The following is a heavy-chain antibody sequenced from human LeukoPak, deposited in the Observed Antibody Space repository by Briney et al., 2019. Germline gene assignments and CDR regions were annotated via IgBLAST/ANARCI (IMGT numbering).Heavy chain of an antibody. D-gene: IGHD1-26*01. Sequence: ASVKVSCKASGYTLTSYGISWVRQAPGQGLEWMGWISANTGKTNYAQKLQGRVTMTTDTFTSTAYMELRSLRPDDTAIYYCARDSVVETTTCDYWGQGTLVTVSS. CDR1: GYTLTSYG. CDR2: ISANTGKT. CDR3: ARDSVVETTTCDY. V-gene: IGHV1-18*01. J-gene: IGHJ4*02.